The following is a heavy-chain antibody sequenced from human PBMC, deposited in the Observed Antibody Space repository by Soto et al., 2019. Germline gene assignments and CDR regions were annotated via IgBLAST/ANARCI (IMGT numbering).Heavy chain of an antibody. CDR3: AKDLTRQLAYWLDP. J-gene: IGHJ5*02. CDR1: GFSFTVYY. V-gene: IGHV1-2*02. CDR2: INAHSGGT. Sequence: SVKVSCKASGFSFTVYYIHGLRQSRGQGLEWMGCINAHSGGTEYAQKFQGRVTLTRDTSIATAYLTLTSLTSDDTALYYCAKDLTRQLAYWLDPWGQGTQVTVSS. D-gene: IGHD6-6*01.